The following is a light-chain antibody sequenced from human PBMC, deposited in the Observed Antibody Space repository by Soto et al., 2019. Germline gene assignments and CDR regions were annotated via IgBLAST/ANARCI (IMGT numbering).Light chain of an antibody. Sequence: EIVLTXSPGTLSLSPGERATLSCRASQSVSSSYLAWYQQKPGQAPRLLIYGASSRATGIPDRFSGSGSGTDFTLTISRLEPEDFAVYYCQQYGSSPPLTFGGGTKVEIK. CDR1: QSVSSSY. CDR2: GAS. V-gene: IGKV3-20*01. J-gene: IGKJ4*01. CDR3: QQYGSSPPLT.